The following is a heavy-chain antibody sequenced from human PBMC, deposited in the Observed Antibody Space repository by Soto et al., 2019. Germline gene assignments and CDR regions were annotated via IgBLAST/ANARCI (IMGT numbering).Heavy chain of an antibody. CDR2: ISYDGNNK. CDR1: GFKFSTYG. Sequence: QVQLVESGGGVVQPGRSLRLSCGASGFKFSTYGMHWVRQAPGKGLEWVAVISYDGNNKDYADSVKGRFTISRDNSKKTSYRQRSSLRAEDTAVYYCAKGLVGYVFGVQDYYFGMDVWGQGTTVAVSS. J-gene: IGHJ6*02. V-gene: IGHV3-30*18. D-gene: IGHD1-26*01. CDR3: AKGLVGYVFGVQDYYFGMDV.